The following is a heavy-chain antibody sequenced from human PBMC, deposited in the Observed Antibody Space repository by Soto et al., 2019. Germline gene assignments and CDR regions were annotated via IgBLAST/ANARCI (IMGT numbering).Heavy chain of an antibody. CDR2: ISYDGSNK. D-gene: IGHD4-17*01. V-gene: IGHV3-30-3*01. Sequence: QVQLVESGGGVVQPGRSLRLSCAASGFTFSSYAMHWVRQAPGKGLEWVAVISYDGSNKYYADSVKGRFTISRDNSKNTLYLQMNCLRAEDTAVYYCARAPYDYGDYAPFDYWGQGTLVTVSS. CDR3: ARAPYDYGDYAPFDY. J-gene: IGHJ4*02. CDR1: GFTFSSYA.